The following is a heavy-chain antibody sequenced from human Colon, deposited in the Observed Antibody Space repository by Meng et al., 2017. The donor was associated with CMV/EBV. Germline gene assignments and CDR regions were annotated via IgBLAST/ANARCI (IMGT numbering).Heavy chain of an antibody. D-gene: IGHD2-2*01. CDR2: IIPIFGTA. CDR1: YG. CDR3: AREDIVVVPAAMGNYYYYGMDV. Sequence: YGIRWVGQAPGQGLEWMGGIIPIFGTANYAQKFQDRVTITTDESTSTAYMELSSLRSEDTAVYYCAREDIVVVPAAMGNYYYYGMDVWGQGTTVTVSS. V-gene: IGHV1-69*05. J-gene: IGHJ6*02.